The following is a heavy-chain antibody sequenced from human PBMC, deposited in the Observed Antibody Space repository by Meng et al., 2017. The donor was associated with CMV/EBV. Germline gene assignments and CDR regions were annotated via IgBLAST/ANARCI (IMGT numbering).Heavy chain of an antibody. CDR2: IYCSGST. J-gene: IGHJ4*02. D-gene: IGHD2-2*01. CDR3: ARWGGDIVVVPAAIGEFDY. V-gene: IGHV4-39*01. Sequence: RCPSYYWRCIRHPAGQGLEWIGGIYCSGSTYYNPSLKSRVTISVDTSKNQFSLKLSSVTAADTAVYYCARWGGDIVVVPAAIGEFDYWGQGTLVTVSS. CDR1: RCPSYY.